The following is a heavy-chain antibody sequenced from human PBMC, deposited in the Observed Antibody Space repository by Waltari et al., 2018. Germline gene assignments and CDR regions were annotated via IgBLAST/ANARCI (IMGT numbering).Heavy chain of an antibody. Sequence: EVQLVESGGNLVQPGESLRMSCEASGFTFSNYWMTWVRQAPGKGLDWVANIKPDGSESYYADAVKGRFTFSRDNAKNSLSLQMHSLRVEDTAVYYCARSGGYGWDSWGQGTLVIVSS. V-gene: IGHV3-7*01. J-gene: IGHJ4*02. D-gene: IGHD4-17*01. CDR3: ARSGGYGWDS. CDR1: GFTFSNYW. CDR2: IKPDGSES.